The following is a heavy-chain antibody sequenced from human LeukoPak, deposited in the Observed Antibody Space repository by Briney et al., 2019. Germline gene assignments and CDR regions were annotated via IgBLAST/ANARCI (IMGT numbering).Heavy chain of an antibody. CDR1: GGSVSDYY. V-gene: IGHV4-59*02. CDR2: IYYTGT. J-gene: IGHJ4*02. D-gene: IGHD7-27*01. CDR3: ASRKLGNDY. Sequence: SETLSLTCTVSGGSVSDYYWSWIRQSPGKGLEWIGYIYYTGTSYNPSLKSRVTISADTSMNQFSLNLSSVTAADTAVYYCASRKLGNDYWGQGTLVTVSS.